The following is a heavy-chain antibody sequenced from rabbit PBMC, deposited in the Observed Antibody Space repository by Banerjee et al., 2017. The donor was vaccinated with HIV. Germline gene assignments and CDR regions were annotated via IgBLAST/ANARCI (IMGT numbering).Heavy chain of an antibody. V-gene: IGHV1S45*01. CDR3: ASNAGYGYAAGFNL. J-gene: IGHJ4*01. D-gene: IGHD6-1*01. CDR2: INTSSGNI. CDR1: GFSFSSSYW. Sequence: QEQLEESGGDLVKPEGSLTLTCTASGFSFSSSYWICWVRQAPGKGLEWIACINTSSGNIVYATWAKGRFTISKTSWTTVTLQMTGLTAADTATYLCASNAGYGYAAGFNLWGPGTLVTVS.